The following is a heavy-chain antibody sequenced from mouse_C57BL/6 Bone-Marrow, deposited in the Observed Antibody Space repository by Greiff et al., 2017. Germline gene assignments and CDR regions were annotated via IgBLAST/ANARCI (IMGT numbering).Heavy chain of an antibody. D-gene: IGHD2-5*01. CDR3: ARSAAYYSNYLAY. CDR2: INPGSGGT. V-gene: IGHV1-54*01. Sequence: VQLQQSGAELVRPGTSVKVSCKASGYAFTNYLIEWVKQRPGQGLEWIGVINPGSGGTNYNEKFKGKATLTADKSSSTASMQLSSLTSEDSAVYFCARSAAYYSNYLAYWGQGTLVTVSA. J-gene: IGHJ3*01. CDR1: GYAFTNYL.